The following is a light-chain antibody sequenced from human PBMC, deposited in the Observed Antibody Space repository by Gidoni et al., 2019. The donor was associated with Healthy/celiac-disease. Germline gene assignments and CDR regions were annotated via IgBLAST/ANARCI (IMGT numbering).Light chain of an antibody. Sequence: DIQMTQSPSSLSASVGDRVTITCRASQSISNYLNWYQQKPGKAPKVLIYAASSLQSGVPSRFSGSGSGTEFTLTISSLQPEDFATYYCQQSYTSLGFTFGPGTKVDVK. CDR3: QQSYTSLGFT. CDR2: AAS. CDR1: QSISNY. J-gene: IGKJ3*01. V-gene: IGKV1-39*01.